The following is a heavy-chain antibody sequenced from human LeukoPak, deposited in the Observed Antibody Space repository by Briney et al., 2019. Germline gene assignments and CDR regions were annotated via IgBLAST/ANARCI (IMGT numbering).Heavy chain of an antibody. D-gene: IGHD3-22*01. V-gene: IGHV3-30*18. CDR1: GFTFGSYG. CDR3: AKDGTYYYDSSGYSAGDY. J-gene: IGHJ4*02. Sequence: GGSLRLSCAASGFTFGSYGMHWVRQAPGKGLEWEAVISYDGSNKYYADSVKGRFTISRDNSKNTLYLQMNSLRAEDTAVYYCAKDGTYYYDSSGYSAGDYWGQGTLVTVSS. CDR2: ISYDGSNK.